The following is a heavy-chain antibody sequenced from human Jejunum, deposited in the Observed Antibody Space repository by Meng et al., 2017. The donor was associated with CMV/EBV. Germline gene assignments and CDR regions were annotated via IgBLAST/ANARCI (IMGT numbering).Heavy chain of an antibody. J-gene: IGHJ5*02. CDR1: GFTLSDYY. CDR2: ISAHDGTT. Sequence: QVQLVEAGGGLVKPGGSMRLSCVASGFTLSDYYLSWIRQAPGEGLEWISWISAHDGTTFHADSVRGRFTISRDNTENSVYLEMNNLRPEDTAVYYCARDPGLHLKLDLWGQGTLVTVSS. D-gene: IGHD5-24*01. V-gene: IGHV3-11*01. CDR3: ARDPGLHLKLDL.